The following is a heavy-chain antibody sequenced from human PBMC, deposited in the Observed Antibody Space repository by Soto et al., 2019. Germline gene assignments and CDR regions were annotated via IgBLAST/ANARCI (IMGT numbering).Heavy chain of an antibody. V-gene: IGHV4-59*08. CDR1: GCSISSYY. J-gene: IGHJ4*02. D-gene: IGHD6-6*01. CDR2: IYYSGST. CDR3: ARSTEQLVIDY. Sequence: SETLSLTCTVSGCSISSYYWSWIRQPPGKGLEWIGYIYYSGSTNYNPSLKSRVTISVDTSKNQFSLKLSSVTAADTAVYYCARSTEQLVIDYWGQGTLVTVSS.